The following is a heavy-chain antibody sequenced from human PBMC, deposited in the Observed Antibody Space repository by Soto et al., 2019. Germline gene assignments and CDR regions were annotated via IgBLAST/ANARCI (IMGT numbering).Heavy chain of an antibody. Sequence: QVQLVESGGGVVQPGRSLRLSCAASGFTFSSYAMHWVRQAPGEGLEWVAVISYDGSNKYYADSVKGRFTISRDNSKNTLYLQMNSLRAEDTAVYYCARSREMATRDFDYWGQGTLVTVSS. CDR2: ISYDGSNK. J-gene: IGHJ4*02. D-gene: IGHD5-12*01. CDR3: ARSREMATRDFDY. V-gene: IGHV3-30-3*01. CDR1: GFTFSSYA.